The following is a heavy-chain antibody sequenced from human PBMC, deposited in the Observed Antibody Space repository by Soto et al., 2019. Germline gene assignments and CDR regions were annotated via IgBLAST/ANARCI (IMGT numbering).Heavy chain of an antibody. CDR2: INSDGSST. CDR3: GRDRGSNYQLPIDAFDI. CDR1: GFTFSSYG. D-gene: IGHD4-4*01. V-gene: IGHV3-74*01. Sequence: GGSLRLSSTASGFTFSSYGMHWVRQAPGKGLVWVSRINSDGSSTSHADSVRGRFTTSRDNAKNTLYLQMNSLRAEDTAVYYCGRDRGSNYQLPIDAFDIWGQGTMVTVSS. J-gene: IGHJ3*02.